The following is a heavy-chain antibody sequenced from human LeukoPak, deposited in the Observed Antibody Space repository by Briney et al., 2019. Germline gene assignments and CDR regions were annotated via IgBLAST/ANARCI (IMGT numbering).Heavy chain of an antibody. V-gene: IGHV3-33*06. CDR2: MWYDGSNI. CDR1: GFRFLSYS. D-gene: IGHD3-10*01. J-gene: IGHJ6*03. CDR3: AKEGDRGEALYYYYMDV. Sequence: GRSLRLSCAVSGFRFLSYSMNWVRQAASNGLGWVGAMWYDGSNIFHADSVTGRFTISRENSKNALYLQMNSLRAEDTADYYCAKEGDRGEALYYYYMDVWGNGTTVTVSS.